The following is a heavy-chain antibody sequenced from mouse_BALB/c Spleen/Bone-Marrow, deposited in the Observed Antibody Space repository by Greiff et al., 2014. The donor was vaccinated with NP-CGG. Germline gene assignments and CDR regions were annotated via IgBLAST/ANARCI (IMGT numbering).Heavy chain of an antibody. CDR1: GFNIKDTY. J-gene: IGHJ3*01. V-gene: IGHV14-3*02. Sequence: EVQLQQSGAELVKPGASVKLSCTASGFNIKDTYMHWVKQRPEQGLEWIGRIDPANGNTKYDPKFQGKATITADPSSNTAYLQLSSLTSEDTAVYYCAFYYYGSSPFAYWGQGTLVTVSA. D-gene: IGHD1-1*01. CDR2: IDPANGNT. CDR3: AFYYYGSSPFAY.